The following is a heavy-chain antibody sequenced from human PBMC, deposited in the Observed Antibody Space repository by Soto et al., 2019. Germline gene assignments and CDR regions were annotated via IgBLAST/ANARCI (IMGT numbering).Heavy chain of an antibody. CDR1: GYTFTSYG. Sequence: VASVKVSCKASGYTFTSYGISWVRQAPGQGLEWMGWISAYNGNTNYAQKLQGRVTMTTDTSTSTAYMELRSLRSDDTAVYYCARNPSRLGYCSGGSCLLNYYYYMDVWGKGTTVTVS. D-gene: IGHD2-15*01. CDR3: ARNPSRLGYCSGGSCLLNYYYYMDV. CDR2: ISAYNGNT. V-gene: IGHV1-18*01. J-gene: IGHJ6*03.